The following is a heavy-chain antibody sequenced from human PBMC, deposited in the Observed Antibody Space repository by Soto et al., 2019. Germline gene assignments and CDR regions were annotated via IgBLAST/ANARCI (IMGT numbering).Heavy chain of an antibody. J-gene: IGHJ4*02. CDR3: ASDIFGLLIIGASDF. CDR1: GYTFTSYA. D-gene: IGHD3-3*01. Sequence: ASVKVSCKASGYTFTSYAMHWVRQAPGQRLEWMGWINAGNGNTKYSQKFQGRVTITRDTSANTAYMELSSLRSEGTAVYYCASDIFGLLIIGASDFWGQGTMVTVYS. V-gene: IGHV1-3*01. CDR2: INAGNGNT.